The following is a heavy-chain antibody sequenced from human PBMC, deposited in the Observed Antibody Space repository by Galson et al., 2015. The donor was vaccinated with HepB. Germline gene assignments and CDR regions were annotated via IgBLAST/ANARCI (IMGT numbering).Heavy chain of an antibody. CDR1: GYSFTSYW. CDR2: IYPGDSDT. V-gene: IGHV5-51*03. J-gene: IGHJ5*02. D-gene: IGHD1-26*01. Sequence: QSGAEVKKPGESLKISCKGSGYSFTSYWIGWVRQMPGKGLEWMGIIYPGDSDTRYSPSFQGQVTISADKSISTAYLQWSSLKASDTAMYYCARSTYSGSYYPIRGWFDPWGQGTLVTVSS. CDR3: ARSTYSGSYYPIRGWFDP.